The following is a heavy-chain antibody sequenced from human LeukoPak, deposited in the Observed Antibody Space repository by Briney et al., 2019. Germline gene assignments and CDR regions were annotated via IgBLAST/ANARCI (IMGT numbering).Heavy chain of an antibody. CDR3: AKDARSGWPKYYFDY. J-gene: IGHJ4*02. V-gene: IGHV3-30*18. D-gene: IGHD6-19*01. Sequence: GGSLRLSCAASGFTFSSYAMHWVRQAPGKGLEWVAVISYDGSNKYYADSVKGRFTISRDNSKNTLYLQMNSLRAEDTAVYYCAKDARSGWPKYYFDYWGQGTLVTVSS. CDR1: GFTFSSYA. CDR2: ISYDGSNK.